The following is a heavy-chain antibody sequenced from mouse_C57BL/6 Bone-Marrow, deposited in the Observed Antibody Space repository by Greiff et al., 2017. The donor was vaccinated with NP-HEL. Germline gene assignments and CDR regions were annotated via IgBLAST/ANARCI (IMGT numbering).Heavy chain of an antibody. D-gene: IGHD4-1*01. CDR2: ILPGSGST. V-gene: IGHV1-9*01. CDR1: GYTFTGYW. J-gene: IGHJ2*01. CDR3: AKISPNWDGGGFDY. Sequence: VQVVESGAELMKPGASVKLSCKATGYTFTGYWIEWVKQRPGHGLEWIGEILPGSGSTNYNEKFKGKATFTADTSSNPAYMQLSSLTTEDSAIYYCAKISPNWDGGGFDYWGQGTTLTVSS.